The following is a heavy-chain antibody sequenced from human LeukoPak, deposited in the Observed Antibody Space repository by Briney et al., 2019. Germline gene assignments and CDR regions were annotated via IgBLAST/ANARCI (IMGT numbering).Heavy chain of an antibody. CDR1: GGSISSYY. Sequence: SETLSLTCTVSGGSISSYYWSWIRQPAGKGLEWIGRIYTSGSTNYNPSPKSRVTMSVDTSKNQFSLKLSSVTAADTAVYYCARTPYAYGDLRCDYWGQGTLVTVSS. V-gene: IGHV4-4*07. D-gene: IGHD4-17*01. CDR2: IYTSGST. CDR3: ARTPYAYGDLRCDY. J-gene: IGHJ4*02.